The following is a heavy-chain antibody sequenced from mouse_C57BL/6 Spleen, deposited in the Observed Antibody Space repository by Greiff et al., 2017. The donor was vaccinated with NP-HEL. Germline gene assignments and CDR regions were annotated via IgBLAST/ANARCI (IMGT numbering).Heavy chain of an antibody. V-gene: IGHV6-3*01. CDR2: IRLKSDNYAT. J-gene: IGHJ2*01. CDR1: GFTFSNYW. CDR3: TVDDYDEDY. D-gene: IGHD2-4*01. Sequence: VQLVESGGGLVQPGGSMKLSCVASGFTFSNYWMNWVRQSPEKGLEWVAQIRLKSDNYATHYAESVKGRFTISRDDSKSSVYLQMNNLRAEDTGIYYCTVDDYDEDYWGQGTTLTVSS.